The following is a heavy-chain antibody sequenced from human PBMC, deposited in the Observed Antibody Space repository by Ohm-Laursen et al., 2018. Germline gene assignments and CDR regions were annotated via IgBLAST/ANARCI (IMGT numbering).Heavy chain of an antibody. CDR2: IGFSSSYI. CDR1: GFTFSSYS. D-gene: IGHD3-22*01. J-gene: IGHJ6*02. Sequence: SLRLSCAASGFTFSSYSLNWARQAPGKRLEWVSSIGFSSSYIYYADSVKGRFTISRDNAKNSLYLQMNSLRAEDTAVYYCARDSSGSFYYYYGMDVWGQGTTVTVSS. CDR3: ARDSSGSFYYYYGMDV. V-gene: IGHV3-21*01.